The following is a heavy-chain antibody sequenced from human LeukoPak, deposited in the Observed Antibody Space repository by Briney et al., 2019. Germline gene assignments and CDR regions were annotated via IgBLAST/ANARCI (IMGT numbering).Heavy chain of an antibody. CDR3: ARDRVDYDSSGYWTNWFDP. D-gene: IGHD3-22*01. CDR2: ISAYNGNT. CDR1: GYTFTSYG. V-gene: IGHV1-18*01. J-gene: IGHJ5*02. Sequence: ASVKVSCKASGYTFTSYGISWVRQAPGQGLEWMGWISAYNGNTNYAQKLQGRVTMTTDTSTSIAYMELRSLRSDDTAVYYCARDRVDYDSSGYWTNWFDPWGQGTLVTVSS.